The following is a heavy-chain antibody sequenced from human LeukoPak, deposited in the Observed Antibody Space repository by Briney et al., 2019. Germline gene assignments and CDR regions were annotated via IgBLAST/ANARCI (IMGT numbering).Heavy chain of an antibody. CDR1: GGTFSSYA. V-gene: IGHV1-69*05. CDR3: ARVGSSRGPFDY. J-gene: IGHJ4*02. CDR2: IIPIFGTA. D-gene: IGHD3-10*01. Sequence: ASVKVSCKASGGTFSSYAISWVRQAPGQGLEWMGGIIPIFGTANYAQKFQGRVTITTDESTSTAYMELSSLRSEDTAVYYCARVGSSRGPFDYWGQGTLVTVSS.